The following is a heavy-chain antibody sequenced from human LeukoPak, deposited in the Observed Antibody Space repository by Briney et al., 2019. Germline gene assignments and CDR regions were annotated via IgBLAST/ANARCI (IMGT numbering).Heavy chain of an antibody. CDR1: GFTFSSYA. J-gene: IGHJ5*02. V-gene: IGHV3-23*01. CDR3: GKDWGSWGGGEWFDP. D-gene: IGHD6-13*01. Sequence: GGSLRLSCAASGFTFSSYAMSWVRQAPGKGLEWVSAISGSGGSTYYADSVEGRFTISRDNSKNTLYLQMNSLRAEDTAVYYCGKDWGSWGGGEWFDPWGQGTLVTVSS. CDR2: ISGSGGST.